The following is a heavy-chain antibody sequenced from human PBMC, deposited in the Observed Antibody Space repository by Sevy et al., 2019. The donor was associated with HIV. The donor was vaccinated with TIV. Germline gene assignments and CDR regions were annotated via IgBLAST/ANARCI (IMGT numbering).Heavy chain of an antibody. J-gene: IGHJ5*02. CDR2: IYYSGST. CDR1: DGSISSGGYY. D-gene: IGHD3-16*01. CDR3: ARGSLRLGELS. V-gene: IGHV4-31*03. Sequence: SDTLSLTCTVSDGSISSGGYYWSWIRQHPGKGLEWIGYIYYSGSTYYNPSLKSRVTISVDTSKNQFSLKLSSVTAADTAVYYCARGSLRLGELSLGQGTLVTVSS.